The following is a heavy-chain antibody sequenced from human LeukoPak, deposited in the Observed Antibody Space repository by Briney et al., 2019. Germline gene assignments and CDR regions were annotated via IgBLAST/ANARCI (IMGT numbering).Heavy chain of an antibody. Sequence: SETLSLTCTVSGGSISSYYWSWIRQPPGKGLEWIGYIYYSGSTNYNPSLKSRVTISVDTSKNQFSLKLSSVTAADTAVYYCARGRDGYKEDYWGQGTLVTVSS. V-gene: IGHV4-59*01. CDR2: IYYSGST. CDR1: GGSISSYY. J-gene: IGHJ4*02. CDR3: ARGRDGYKEDY. D-gene: IGHD5-24*01.